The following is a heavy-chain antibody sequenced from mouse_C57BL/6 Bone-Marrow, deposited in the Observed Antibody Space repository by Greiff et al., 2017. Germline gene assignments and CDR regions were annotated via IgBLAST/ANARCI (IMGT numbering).Heavy chain of an antibody. CDR3: ARSRGNYERWCAD. V-gene: IGHV1-85*01. CDR2: IYPRDGST. Sequence: VQPQQSGPELVKPGASVKLSCKASGYTFTSYDINWVKQRPGQGLEWIGWIYPRDGSTKYNEKFKGKATLTVDTSSSTAYMELHSLTSEDSAVYFCARSRGNYERWCADWGQGTLVTVSA. CDR1: GYTFTSYD. J-gene: IGHJ3*01. D-gene: IGHD2-1*01.